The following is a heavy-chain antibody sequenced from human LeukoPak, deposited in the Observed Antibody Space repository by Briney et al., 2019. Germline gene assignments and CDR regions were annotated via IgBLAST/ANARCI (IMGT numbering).Heavy chain of an antibody. V-gene: IGHV3-30*02. CDR3: ARAQADYDILTGYYTTFWYFDL. D-gene: IGHD3-9*01. Sequence: PGGSLRLSCAASGFTFSSYGMHWVRQAPGKGLEWVAFIRYDGSNKYYADSVKGRFTISRDNSKNTLYLQMNSLRAEDTAVYYCARAQADYDILTGYYTTFWYFDLWGRGTLVTVSS. J-gene: IGHJ2*01. CDR1: GFTFSSYG. CDR2: IRYDGSNK.